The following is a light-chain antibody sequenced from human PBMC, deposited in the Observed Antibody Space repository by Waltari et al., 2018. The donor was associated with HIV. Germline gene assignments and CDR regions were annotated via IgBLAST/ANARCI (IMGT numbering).Light chain of an antibody. CDR1: QNVSSS. CDR2: RAS. V-gene: IGKV3-15*01. J-gene: IGKJ2*01. CDR3: QQYHTWLS. Sequence: EIVMTQSPATLSVSPGEGASLSCKASQNVSSSLAWYQQKPGQSPSLLIFRASTRASGIPARFRGSGSGTDFTPSISSLRSEDFAIYFCQQYHTWLSFGQGTKLEIK.